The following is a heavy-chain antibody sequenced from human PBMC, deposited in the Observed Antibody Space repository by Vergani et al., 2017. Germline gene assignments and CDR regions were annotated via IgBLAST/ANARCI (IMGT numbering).Heavy chain of an antibody. V-gene: IGHV4-4*03. J-gene: IGHJ4*02. Sequence: QVQLQESGPGLVKPPGTLSLTCAVSGDSISSSNWWSWVRQPPGKGLEWIGEIYHSGSTNYNPSLKSRVTISVDKSKNQCSLKLSSVTAADTAVYYCARDPPGIAAAGTVGVWGQGTLVTVSS. D-gene: IGHD6-13*01. CDR2: IYHSGST. CDR3: ARDPPGIAAAGTVGV. CDR1: GDSISSSNW.